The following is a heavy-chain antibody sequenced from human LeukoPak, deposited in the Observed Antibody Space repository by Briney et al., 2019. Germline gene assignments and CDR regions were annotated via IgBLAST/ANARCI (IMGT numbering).Heavy chain of an antibody. Sequence: GGSLRLSCAASGFTFSSYSMNWVRQAPGKGLEWVSYISSSSSTIYYADSVKGRFTISRDNSKNTLYLQMNSLRAEDTAVYYCARIPYDYVWGSYRFEYYFDYWGQGTLVTVSS. J-gene: IGHJ4*02. CDR3: ARIPYDYVWGSYRFEYYFDY. CDR1: GFTFSSYS. D-gene: IGHD3-16*02. CDR2: ISSSSSTI. V-gene: IGHV3-48*01.